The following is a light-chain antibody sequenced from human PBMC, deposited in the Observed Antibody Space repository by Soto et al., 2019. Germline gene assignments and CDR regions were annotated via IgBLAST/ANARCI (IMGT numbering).Light chain of an antibody. CDR1: QSVSSN. V-gene: IGKV3-15*01. CDR2: GAS. CDR3: QQYNNWWT. J-gene: IGKJ1*01. Sequence: DIVLTQSPGTLSLSPGERATLSCRASQSVSSNLAWYQQKPGQAPRLLIYGASTRATGIPARFSGSGSGTEFTLTISSLQSGDFAVYYCQQYNNWWTFGQGTKVDIK.